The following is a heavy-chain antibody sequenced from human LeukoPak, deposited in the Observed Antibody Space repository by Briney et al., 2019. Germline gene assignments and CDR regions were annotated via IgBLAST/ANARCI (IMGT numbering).Heavy chain of an antibody. J-gene: IGHJ5*02. Sequence: PSETLSLTCTVSGGSISSSSYYWGWIRQPPGKGLEWIGSIYYSGSTYYNPSLKSRVTISVDTSKNQFSLKLSSVTAADTAVYYCAGGVGYCSGGSCYSEDNWFDPWGQGTLVTVSS. CDR2: IYYSGST. V-gene: IGHV4-39*07. D-gene: IGHD2-15*01. CDR3: AGGVGYCSGGSCYSEDNWFDP. CDR1: GGSISSSSYY.